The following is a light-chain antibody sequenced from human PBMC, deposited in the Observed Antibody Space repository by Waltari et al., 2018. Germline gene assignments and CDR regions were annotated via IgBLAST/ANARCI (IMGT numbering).Light chain of an antibody. CDR3: SSYAGSNNLYV. J-gene: IGLJ1*01. CDR2: EVS. CDR1: SSAVGAYNY. Sequence: QSALTQPPSASGSPGQSVTISCPGTSSAVGAYNYVSWYQQHPGKAPKLMIYEVSKRPSGVPDRFSGSKSGNTASLTVSGLQAEDEADYYCSSYAGSNNLYVFGTGTKVTVL. V-gene: IGLV2-8*01.